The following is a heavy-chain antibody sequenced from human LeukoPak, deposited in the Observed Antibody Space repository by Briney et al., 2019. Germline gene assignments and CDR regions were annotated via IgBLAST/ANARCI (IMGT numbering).Heavy chain of an antibody. J-gene: IGHJ4*02. CDR2: IDHIGYTV. CDR1: GFTFRSNV. Sequence: PGGSLRLSCAASGFTFRSNVMTWVRQTPGKGLEWISAIDHIGYTVYYADSVKGRFTISRDNSKNTLYLLMNSLRAEDTAVYYCAKLVGATVTSDYWAREPWSPSRQ. D-gene: IGHD4-17*01. CDR3: AKLVGATVTSDY. V-gene: IGHV3-23*01.